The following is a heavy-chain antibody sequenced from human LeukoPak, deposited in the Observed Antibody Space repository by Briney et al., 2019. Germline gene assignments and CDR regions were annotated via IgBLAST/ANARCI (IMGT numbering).Heavy chain of an antibody. J-gene: IGHJ4*02. CDR1: GFTFSSYG. CDR2: IRYDGSNK. V-gene: IGHV3-30*02. Sequence: GGSRGLSWPPPGFTFSSYGMHWARQAPAKGLEWVAFIRYDGSNKYYADSVKGRFTISRDNSKNTLYLQMNSLRAEDTAVYYCANQLDYWGQGTLVTVSS. CDR3: ANQLDY.